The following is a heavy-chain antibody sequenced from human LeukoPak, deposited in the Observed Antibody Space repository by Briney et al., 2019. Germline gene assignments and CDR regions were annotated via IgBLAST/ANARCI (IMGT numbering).Heavy chain of an antibody. CDR1: GGSISSGDYY. CDR3: AREVRGYNYGYFDY. D-gene: IGHD5-18*01. Sequence: SETLSLTCTVSGGSISSGDYYWSWIRQPPGKGLEWIGYIYYSGSTYYNPSLKSRVTISVDTSKNQFSLKLSSVTAADTAVYYCAREVRGYNYGYFDYWGQGTLVTVSS. J-gene: IGHJ4*02. CDR2: IYYSGST. V-gene: IGHV4-30-4*01.